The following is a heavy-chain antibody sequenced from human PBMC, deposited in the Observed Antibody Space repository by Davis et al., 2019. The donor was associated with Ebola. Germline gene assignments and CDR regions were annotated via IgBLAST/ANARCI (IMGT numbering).Heavy chain of an antibody. CDR3: ARAEYNWNYFAY. J-gene: IGHJ4*02. V-gene: IGHV1-18*01. D-gene: IGHD1-20*01. CDR1: GYTFTSYG. Sequence: AASVKVSCKASGYTFTSYGISWVRQAPGQGLEWMGWISAYNGNTNYAQKLQGRVTLTTDTSTSTAYMELRSLRSDDTAVYYRARAEYNWNYFAYWGQGTLVTVSS. CDR2: ISAYNGNT.